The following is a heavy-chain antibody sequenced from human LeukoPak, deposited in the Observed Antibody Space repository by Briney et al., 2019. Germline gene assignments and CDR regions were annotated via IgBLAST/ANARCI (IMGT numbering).Heavy chain of an antibody. V-gene: IGHV3-23*01. Sequence: GGSLRLSCAASGFTFTDYAMSWVRQTPGKGLEWVATFSGGVDTTYYADSVKGRFTISRDRPKNTLLLQMNSLRAGDTALYHCARTNTVYGDFDYWGQGILVTVSS. CDR2: FSGGVDTT. CDR1: GFTFTDYA. CDR3: ARTNTVYGDFDY. D-gene: IGHD2/OR15-2a*01. J-gene: IGHJ4*02.